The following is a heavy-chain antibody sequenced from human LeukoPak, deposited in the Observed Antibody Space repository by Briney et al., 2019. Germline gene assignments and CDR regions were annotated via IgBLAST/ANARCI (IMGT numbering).Heavy chain of an antibody. J-gene: IGHJ3*02. D-gene: IGHD5-18*01. V-gene: IGHV1-69*05. CDR1: GGTFSSYA. CDR3: ARDPGSTYGNAFDI. CDR2: IIPIFGTA. Sequence: SVKVSCKASGGTFSSYAISWVRQAPGQGLEWMGGIIPIFGTASYAQKFQGRVTMTRDTSTRTVYMEVSSLRSEDTAVYYCARDPGSTYGNAFDIWGQGTMVTVSS.